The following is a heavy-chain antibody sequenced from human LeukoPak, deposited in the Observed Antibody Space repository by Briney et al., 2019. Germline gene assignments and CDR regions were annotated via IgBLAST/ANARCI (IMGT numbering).Heavy chain of an antibody. V-gene: IGHV3-11*01. J-gene: IGHJ4*02. Sequence: GGSLRLSCAASGFRFSDHYMSWIRQTPGKGLEWVSHITNSGSAIYYADSVKGRFTISRDNAKNSLYLQMNSLRLEDTAIYYCARDTDTSSKVDYWGQGTLVTVSS. CDR1: GFRFSDHY. CDR3: ARDTDTSSKVDY. D-gene: IGHD4-17*01. CDR2: ITNSGSAI.